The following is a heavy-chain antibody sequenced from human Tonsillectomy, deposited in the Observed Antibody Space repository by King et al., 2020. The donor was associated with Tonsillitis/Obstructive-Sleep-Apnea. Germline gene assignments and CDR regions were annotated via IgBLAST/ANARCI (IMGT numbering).Heavy chain of an antibody. CDR3: ARDDGYCNTTRCYDAFDI. D-gene: IGHD2-2*01. V-gene: IGHV3-7*04. J-gene: IGHJ3*02. CDR1: GFTFSNYG. CDR2: IKQDGSVK. Sequence: VQLVESGGGLVQPGGSLRLSCAASGFTFSNYGMTWVRQAPGKGLEWVANIKQDGSVKHYVDSAEGRFTISRDNAKNSLHLQMNSLRAEDTAVYYCARDDGYCNTTRCYDAFDIWGQGTKVTVST.